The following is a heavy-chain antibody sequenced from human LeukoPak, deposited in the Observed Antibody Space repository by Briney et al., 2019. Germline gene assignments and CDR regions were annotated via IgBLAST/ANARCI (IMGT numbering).Heavy chain of an antibody. J-gene: IGHJ3*02. Sequence: SVKVSCKASGGTFSSYAISWVRQAPGQGLEWMGRIIPILGIANYAQKFQGRVTITADKSTSTAYMELSSLRSEDTAMYYCARGVVVADTQAFDIWGQGPMVTVSS. CDR1: GGTFSSYA. V-gene: IGHV1-69*04. CDR3: ARGVVVADTQAFDI. CDR2: IIPILGIA. D-gene: IGHD2-15*01.